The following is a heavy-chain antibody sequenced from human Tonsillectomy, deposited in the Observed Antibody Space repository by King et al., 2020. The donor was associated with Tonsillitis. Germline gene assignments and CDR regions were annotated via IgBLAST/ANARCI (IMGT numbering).Heavy chain of an antibody. Sequence: DVQLVESGGGLVQPGGSLRLSCAASGFTFSSYAMSWVRQAPGKGLEWVSAISGSGGSTYYADSVKGRFTISRDNSKNTLYLQMNSLRAEDTAVYYCAKVGGRLMVRGVIIFDDWGQGTLVTVSA. V-gene: IGHV3-23*04. CDR3: AKVGGRLMVRGVIIFDD. D-gene: IGHD3-10*01. CDR1: GFTFSSYA. CDR2: ISGSGGST. J-gene: IGHJ4*02.